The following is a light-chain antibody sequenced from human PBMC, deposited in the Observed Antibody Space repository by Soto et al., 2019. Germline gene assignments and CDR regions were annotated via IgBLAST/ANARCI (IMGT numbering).Light chain of an antibody. Sequence: DLQMPPSPSSLSSSVVYRVPITCRASQSISRWLAWYQQKPGKAPKLLIYEASSLESGVTSRFSGSGSGTEFTLTIRSMQPDDSATYYCKEYNSDSITGGHGKRREIK. CDR1: QSISRW. V-gene: IGKV1-5*03. CDR3: KEYNSDSIT. CDR2: EAS. J-gene: IGKJ5*01.